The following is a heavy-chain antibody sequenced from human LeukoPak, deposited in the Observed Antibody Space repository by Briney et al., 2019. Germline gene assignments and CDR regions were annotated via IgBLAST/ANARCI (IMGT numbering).Heavy chain of an antibody. CDR3: ARGAVVTAMGGYYYMDV. V-gene: IGHV1-18*01. D-gene: IGHD5-18*01. CDR2: ISAYNGNT. Sequence: EASVKVSCKASGYTFTSYGISWVRQAPGQGLEWMGWISAYNGNTNYAQKLQDRVTMTTDTSTSTAYMELRSLRSDDTAVYYCARGAVVTAMGGYYYMDVWGKGTTVTVSS. J-gene: IGHJ6*03. CDR1: GYTFTSYG.